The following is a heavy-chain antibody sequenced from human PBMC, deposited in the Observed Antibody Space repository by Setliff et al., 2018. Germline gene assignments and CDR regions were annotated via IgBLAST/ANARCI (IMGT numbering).Heavy chain of an antibody. V-gene: IGHV2-5*01. Sequence: SGPTLVNPTETLTLTCSLSGVSLSASGVGVGWIRQPPGKALEWLALMFWNGGERYNPSLSSRLSIAKDTSRNEVVLTLINLDPLDTATYYCAHRQPGSAAAGASFDFWGRGTLVTVSS. CDR1: GVSLSASGVG. D-gene: IGHD6-13*01. CDR2: MFWNGGE. CDR3: AHRQPGSAAAGASFDF. J-gene: IGHJ4*02.